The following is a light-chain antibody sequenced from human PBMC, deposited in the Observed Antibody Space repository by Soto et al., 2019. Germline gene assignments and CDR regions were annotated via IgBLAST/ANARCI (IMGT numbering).Light chain of an antibody. CDR1: GSSIGTNT. V-gene: IGLV1-44*01. J-gene: IGLJ2*01. CDR3: AAWDDSLNSYVI. Sequence: QSVLTQPPSASGTPGQRVTISCSGSGSSIGTNTVNWYRQLPGTAPKLLIYGDNQRPSGVPDRFSGSKSGTSASLAISGLQSEDEADYYCAAWDDSLNSYVIFGGGTKVTVL. CDR2: GDN.